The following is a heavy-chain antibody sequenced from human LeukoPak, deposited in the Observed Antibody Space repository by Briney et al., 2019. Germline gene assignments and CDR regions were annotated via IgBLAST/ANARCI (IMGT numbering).Heavy chain of an antibody. CDR1: GGTFSSYA. D-gene: IGHD1-26*01. V-gene: IGHV1-69*06. Sequence: SVKVSCKASGGTFSSYAISWVRQAPGQGLEWMGGIIPIFGTANYAQKFQGRVTITADKSTSTAYMELSSLRSEDTAVYYCARRGIYSGSYYVVNAFDIWGQGTMVTVSS. J-gene: IGHJ3*02. CDR3: ARRGIYSGSYYVVNAFDI. CDR2: IIPIFGTA.